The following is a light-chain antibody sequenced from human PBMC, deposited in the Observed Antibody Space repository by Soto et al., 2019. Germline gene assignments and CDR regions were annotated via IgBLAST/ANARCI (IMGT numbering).Light chain of an antibody. Sequence: QSALTQPASVSGSPGQSIAISCTGTSSDIGTYKYVSWYQQHPGNAPKLMIYDVNNRPSGVSDRFSGSKSGNTASLTISGLQADDEADYYCSSYTSSGSLAFGGGTKLTVL. CDR1: SSDIGTYKY. CDR3: SSYTSSGSLA. J-gene: IGLJ2*01. V-gene: IGLV2-14*01. CDR2: DVN.